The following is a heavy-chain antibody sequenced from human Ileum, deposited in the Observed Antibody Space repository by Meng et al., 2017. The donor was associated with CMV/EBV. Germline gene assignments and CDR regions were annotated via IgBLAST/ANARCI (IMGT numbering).Heavy chain of an antibody. D-gene: IGHD2-8*02. CDR3: ARAYDLTGYLDY. V-gene: IGHV1-2*06. Sequence: GESLKISCAASGFTFSGYSMNWVRQAPGQGLEWMGRIIPNSGGTDYAQKFQGRVTMTRDTSISTAYMDLTRLKSDDTAVYYCARAYDLTGYLDYWGRGTLVTVSS. CDR1: GFTFSGYS. CDR2: IIPNSGGT. J-gene: IGHJ4*02.